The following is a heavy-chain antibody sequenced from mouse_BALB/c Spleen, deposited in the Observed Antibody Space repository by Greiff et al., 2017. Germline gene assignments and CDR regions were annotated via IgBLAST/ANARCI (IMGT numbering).Heavy chain of an antibody. J-gene: IGHJ3*01. CDR2: ISSGGSYT. CDR1: GFTFSSYA. CDR3: ARAGFAY. V-gene: IGHV5-9-4*01. Sequence: EVKLVESGGGLVQPGGSRKLSCAASGFTFSSYAMSWVRQSPEKRLEWVAEISSGGSYTYYPDTVTGRFTISRDNAKNTLYLEMSSLRSEDTAMYYCARAGFAYWGQGTLVTVSA.